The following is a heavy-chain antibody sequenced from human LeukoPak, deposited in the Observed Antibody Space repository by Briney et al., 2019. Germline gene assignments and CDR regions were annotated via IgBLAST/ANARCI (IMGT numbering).Heavy chain of an antibody. CDR2: IYHSGST. Sequence: SETLSLTCAVSGGSISSGGYSWSWIRQPPGKGPEWIGYIYHSGSTYYNPSLKSRVTISVDRSKNQFSLKLSSVTAADTAVYYCARGRYSYGDAVDFDYWGQGTLVTVSS. J-gene: IGHJ4*02. D-gene: IGHD5-18*01. CDR1: GGSISSGGYS. CDR3: ARGRYSYGDAVDFDY. V-gene: IGHV4-30-2*01.